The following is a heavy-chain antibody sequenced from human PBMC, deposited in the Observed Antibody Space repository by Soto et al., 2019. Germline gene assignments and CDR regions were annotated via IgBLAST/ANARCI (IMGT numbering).Heavy chain of an antibody. Sequence: QVQLQQWGAGLLKPSETLSLTCAVYGGSFSGYYWSWLRQPPGKGPEWLGEINHSGNTKYTPSLESRVTISVDTSKNQFSLKLSSVSAADTAVYYCARTGGMDVWSQGATVTVSS. V-gene: IGHV4-34*01. CDR3: ARTGGMDV. CDR2: INHSGNT. J-gene: IGHJ6*02. CDR1: GGSFSGYY.